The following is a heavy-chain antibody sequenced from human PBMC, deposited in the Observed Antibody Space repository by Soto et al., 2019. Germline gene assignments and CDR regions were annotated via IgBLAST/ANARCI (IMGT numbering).Heavy chain of an antibody. V-gene: IGHV2-70*04. CDR2: IDWDDDK. D-gene: IGHD3-16*01. CDR3: AMGGTPYGMDV. CDR1: GFSLSTISLR. J-gene: IGHJ6*02. Sequence: SGHTLGNPTHTLTVTCPFSGFSLSTISLRVRLSRPPPVKALESLARIDWDDDKFYSSSLKTRLTISKDTYKNLVVLTMTNMDLADTATSYCAMGGTPYGMDVWGQGTTVTVS.